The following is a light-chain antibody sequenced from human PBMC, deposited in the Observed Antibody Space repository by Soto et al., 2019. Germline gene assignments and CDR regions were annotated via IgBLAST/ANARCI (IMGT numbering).Light chain of an antibody. CDR3: QQHNNWPPWT. V-gene: IGKV3-15*01. CDR2: GAS. Sequence: EIVMTQSPATLSVSPGERATLSCRASQSVSSNLAWYQQTPGQAPRLLMYGASTRATGIPDRFSGSGSGTEFTLTISSLQSEDFAVYYCQQHNNWPPWTFGQGNKVEIK. CDR1: QSVSSN. J-gene: IGKJ1*01.